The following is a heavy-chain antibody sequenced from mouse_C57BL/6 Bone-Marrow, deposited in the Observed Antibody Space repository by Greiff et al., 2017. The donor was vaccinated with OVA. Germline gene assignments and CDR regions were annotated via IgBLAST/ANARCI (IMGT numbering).Heavy chain of an antibody. D-gene: IGHD1-1*01. CDR1: GYAFTNYL. J-gene: IGHJ4*01. V-gene: IGHV1-54*01. Sequence: QVQLQQSGAELVRPGTSVKVSCKASGYAFTNYLIEWVKQRPGQGLEWIGVINPGSGGTNYNEKFKGKATLTADKSSSTAYMQLSSLTYEDSAVYFCARHYYGSSYVEDFYYAMDYWGQGTSVTVSS. CDR2: INPGSGGT. CDR3: ARHYYGSSYVEDFYYAMDY.